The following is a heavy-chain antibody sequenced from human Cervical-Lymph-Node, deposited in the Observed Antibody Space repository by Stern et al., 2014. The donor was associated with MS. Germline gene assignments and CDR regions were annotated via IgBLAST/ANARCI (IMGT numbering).Heavy chain of an antibody. CDR2: ISYDGSNK. V-gene: IGHV3-30-3*01. Sequence: VQLVESGGGVVQPGRSLRLSCAASGITFSAYAMHWVRQAPGKGLAWVAVISYDGSNKYYADLVKGRFTISRDNPTKTLSLHMNSLRAEDTAVYYCARQMTHGPVDLWGRGTLVTVST. D-gene: IGHD2-21*02. CDR3: ARQMTHGPVDL. J-gene: IGHJ2*01. CDR1: GITFSAYA.